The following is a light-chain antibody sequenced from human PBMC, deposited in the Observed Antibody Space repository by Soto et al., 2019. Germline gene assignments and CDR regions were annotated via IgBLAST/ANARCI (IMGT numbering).Light chain of an antibody. V-gene: IGKV3D-20*02. J-gene: IGKJ1*01. Sequence: EIVLTQSPATLLLSPGYRAPLYXRASLSVATDYLAWSQQHPGXAPRVXXDNXSNMARGSPDRLSGSGSGTEFPLTISSLQSEDFAVYYCQQYKNGRGTFGQGTKVDIK. CDR1: LSVATDY. CDR2: NXS. CDR3: QQYKNGRGT.